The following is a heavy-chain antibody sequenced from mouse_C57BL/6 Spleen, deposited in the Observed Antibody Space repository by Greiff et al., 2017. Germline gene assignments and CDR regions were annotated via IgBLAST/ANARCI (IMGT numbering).Heavy chain of an antibody. J-gene: IGHJ4*01. D-gene: IGHD2-4*01. CDR1: GFTFSNYW. CDR3: TGGLYYYAMDY. V-gene: IGHV6-3*01. CDR2: IRLKSDNYAT. Sequence: EVMLVESGGGLVQPGGSMQLSCVASGFTFSNYWMNWVRQSPEKGLEWVAQIRLKSDNYATHYAESVKGRFTSSRDDSKSSVYLQMNNLRAEDTGIYYCTGGLYYYAMDYWGQGTSVTVSS.